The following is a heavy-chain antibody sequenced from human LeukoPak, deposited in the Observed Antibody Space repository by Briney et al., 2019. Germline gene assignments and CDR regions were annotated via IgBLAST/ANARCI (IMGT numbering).Heavy chain of an antibody. D-gene: IGHD6-19*01. Sequence: GASVKVSCKASGYTFTGYYMHWVRQSPGQGLEGMGWINPNSGGTNYAQKFQGRVTMTRDTSISTAYMELSRLRSDDTAVYYCAIAEIAVAGSQGAFDIWGQGTMVTVSS. V-gene: IGHV1-2*02. CDR3: AIAEIAVAGSQGAFDI. CDR1: GYTFTGYY. CDR2: INPNSGGT. J-gene: IGHJ3*02.